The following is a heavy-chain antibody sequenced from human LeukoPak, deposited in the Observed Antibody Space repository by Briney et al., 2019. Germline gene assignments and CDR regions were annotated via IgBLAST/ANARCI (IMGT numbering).Heavy chain of an antibody. V-gene: IGHV3-23*01. D-gene: IGHD6-19*01. CDR2: ISFSGDST. CDR1: GFTFSKYV. Sequence: GGSLRLSCAASGFTFSKYVMTWVRQPPGRGLEWVAAISFSGDSTYYADSVKGRFTISRDNSKNTLHLQMNSQRAEDTAVYYCAKPAVAGIHWFDPWGQGTLVTVSS. J-gene: IGHJ5*02. CDR3: AKPAVAGIHWFDP.